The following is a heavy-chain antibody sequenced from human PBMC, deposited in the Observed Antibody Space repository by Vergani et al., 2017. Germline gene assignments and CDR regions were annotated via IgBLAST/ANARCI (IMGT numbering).Heavy chain of an antibody. V-gene: IGHV4-38-2*02. CDR1: GGSISSGNN. CDR3: GRVADFYGLGSRLLDL. CDR2: VSHSGDT. J-gene: IGHJ5*02. Sequence: QVQLQESGPGLVKPSETLSLTCIVSGGSISSGNNWGWIRQPPGKGLEWISSVSHSGDTYFNPYLKGRVSISMDTSKNYFFLTLSSVTAADTAMYYCGRVADFYGLGSRLLDLWGQGILVTVSS. D-gene: IGHD3-10*01.